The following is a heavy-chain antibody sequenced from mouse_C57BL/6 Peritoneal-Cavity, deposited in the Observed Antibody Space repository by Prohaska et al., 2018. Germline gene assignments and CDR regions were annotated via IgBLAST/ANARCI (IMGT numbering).Heavy chain of an antibody. V-gene: IGHV3-6*01. J-gene: IGHJ3*01. CDR2: ISYDGSN. Sequence: LSSTISFTGYSITGGYYWNWIRQFPGNKLEWMGYISYDGSNNYNPSLKNRISITRDTSKNKFFLKLNSVTTEDTATYFCASSNYAWFAYWGQGTLVTVSA. D-gene: IGHD2-5*01. CDR1: GYSITGGYY. CDR3: ASSNYAWFAY.